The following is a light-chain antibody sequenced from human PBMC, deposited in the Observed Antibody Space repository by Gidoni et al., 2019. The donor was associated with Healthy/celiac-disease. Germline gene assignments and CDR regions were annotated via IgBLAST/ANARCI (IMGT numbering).Light chain of an antibody. CDR2: DAS. CDR1: QSVSSY. CDR3: QQRSNWTPIT. J-gene: IGKJ5*01. V-gene: IGKV3-11*01. Sequence: IVFTLSPAPQALSPGARATLPCRASQSVSSYLAGYQQKPGQAPRLLMYDASNRATCSPASSSGSGSGTDFSLTISSREPEEFAVDYCQQRSNWTPITFGQGTRLEIK.